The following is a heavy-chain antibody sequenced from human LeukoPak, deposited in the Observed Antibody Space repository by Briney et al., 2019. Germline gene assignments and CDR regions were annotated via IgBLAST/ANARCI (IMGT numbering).Heavy chain of an antibody. CDR2: IYPGDSDT. Sequence: GESLKISCKGSGYSFTSYWIGWVRQMPGKGLELMGIIYPGDSDTRYSPSFQGQVTISADKSISTAYLQWSSLKASDTAMYYCAVAVAGISSRTTFYFDYWGQGTLVTVSS. CDR1: GYSFTSYW. CDR3: AVAVAGISSRTTFYFDY. J-gene: IGHJ4*02. V-gene: IGHV5-51*01. D-gene: IGHD6-19*01.